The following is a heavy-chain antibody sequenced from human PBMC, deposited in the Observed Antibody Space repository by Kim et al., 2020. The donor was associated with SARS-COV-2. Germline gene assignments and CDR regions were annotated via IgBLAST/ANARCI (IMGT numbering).Heavy chain of an antibody. Sequence: GGSLRLSCAASGFTFSSYGMHWVRQAPGKGLEWVAVISYDGSNKYYADSVKGRFTISRDNSKNTLYLQMNSLRAEDTAVYYCASSATTVVNYFDYWGQGTLVTVSS. V-gene: IGHV3-30*03. D-gene: IGHD4-17*01. J-gene: IGHJ4*02. CDR3: ASSATTVVNYFDY. CDR1: GFTFSSYG. CDR2: ISYDGSNK.